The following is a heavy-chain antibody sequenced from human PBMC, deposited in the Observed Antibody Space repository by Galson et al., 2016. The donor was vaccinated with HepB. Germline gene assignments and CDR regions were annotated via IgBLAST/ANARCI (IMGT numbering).Heavy chain of an antibody. Sequence: SLRLSCAVAGFAVRSYCMSWVRQAPGKGLEWASVIYSADTTYYADSVKGRFTISTDSSKNTLYLQMDSLRADDTAVYYCERHYCEASGHPNYLTHWGQGTPVTVSS. CDR2: IYSADTT. V-gene: IGHV3-66*04. CDR3: ERHYCEASGHPNYLTH. D-gene: IGHD2-15*01. J-gene: IGHJ4*02. CDR1: GFAVRSYC.